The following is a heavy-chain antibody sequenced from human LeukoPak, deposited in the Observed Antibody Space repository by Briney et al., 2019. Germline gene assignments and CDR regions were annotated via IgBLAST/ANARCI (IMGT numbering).Heavy chain of an antibody. CDR3: AKDATPALGTVYMDV. D-gene: IGHD6-13*01. CDR1: GFTLSNYE. J-gene: IGHJ6*03. V-gene: IGHV3-48*03. CDR2: ISNFGDII. Sequence: GGSLRLSCAASGFTLSNYEMNWVRQAQGKGLEWISHISNFGDIIHYADSVEGRFTISRDNDKNSIYLQMNSLRAEDTAVYYCAKDATPALGTVYMDVWGKGTTVTISS.